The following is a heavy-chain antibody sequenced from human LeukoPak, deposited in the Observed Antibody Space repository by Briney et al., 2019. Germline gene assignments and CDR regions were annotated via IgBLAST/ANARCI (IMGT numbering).Heavy chain of an antibody. CDR2: ISSSSSTI. J-gene: IGHJ4*01. CDR3: VRQGGGDNCR. V-gene: IGHV3-48*04. CDR1: GFTFSSYS. D-gene: IGHD4-23*01. Sequence: GGSLRLSCAASGFTFSSYSMNWVRQAPGKGLEWVSYISSSSSTIYYADSVKGRFTISRDNAKNSLYLQMNTLRPDDTAMYYCVRQGGGDNCRWGQGALVTVSS.